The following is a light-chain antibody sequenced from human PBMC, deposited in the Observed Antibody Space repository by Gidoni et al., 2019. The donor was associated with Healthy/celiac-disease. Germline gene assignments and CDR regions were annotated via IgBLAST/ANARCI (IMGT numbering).Light chain of an antibody. CDR2: GNS. CDR3: QSYDSSLSGYV. V-gene: IGLV1-40*01. J-gene: IGLJ1*01. CDR1: SSNIGAGYD. Sequence: QSVLNQPPSVSGAPGQRVTISCTGSSSNIGAGYDVHWYQQLPGTAPKLLIYGNSNRPSGVPDRFSGSKSGTSASLAITGLQAEDEADYYCQSYDSSLSGYVFGTGTKVTVL.